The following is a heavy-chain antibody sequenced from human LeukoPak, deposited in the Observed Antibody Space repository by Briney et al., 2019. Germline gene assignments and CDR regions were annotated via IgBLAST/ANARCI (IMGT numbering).Heavy chain of an antibody. J-gene: IGHJ6*02. CDR2: IYYSGST. CDR1: GGSISSYY. CDR3: ARHGHYDFWSGYGMDV. V-gene: IGHV4-59*08. Sequence: SETLSLTCTVSGGSISSYYWSWIRQPPGKGLEWIGYIYYSGSTNYNPSLKSRVTISVDTSKNQFSLKLSPVTAADTAVYYCARHGHYDFWSGYGMDVWGQGTTVTVSS. D-gene: IGHD3-3*01.